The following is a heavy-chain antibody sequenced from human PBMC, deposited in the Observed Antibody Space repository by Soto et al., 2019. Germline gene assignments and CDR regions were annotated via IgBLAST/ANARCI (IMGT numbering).Heavy chain of an antibody. CDR2: INYSGST. CDR1: GGSISSYY. Sequence: QLQLQESGPGLVKPSETLSLTCTVSGGSISSYYWSWIRQPPGKGLEWIGYINYSGSTNYNPSPKRSATISVATAKCQCSLKLSSVTAADTAVYYCARVYAYYFDSWGQGSLFTVSS. CDR3: ARVYAYYFDS. J-gene: IGHJ4*02. V-gene: IGHV4-59*01. D-gene: IGHD2-8*01.